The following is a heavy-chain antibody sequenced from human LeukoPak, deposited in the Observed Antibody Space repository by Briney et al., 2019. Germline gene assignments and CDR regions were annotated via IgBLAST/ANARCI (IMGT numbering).Heavy chain of an antibody. J-gene: IGHJ4*02. V-gene: IGHV3-9*01. CDR3: ARKMNPDY. CDR2: ISWNSGSI. D-gene: IGHD1-14*01. CDR1: GFTFDDYA. Sequence: GGSLRLSCAASGFTFDDYAMHWVRQAPGKGLEWVSGISWNSGSIGYGDSVKGRFTISRDNAKNTLYLQMNSLRAEDTAVYYCARKMNPDYWGQGTLVTVSS.